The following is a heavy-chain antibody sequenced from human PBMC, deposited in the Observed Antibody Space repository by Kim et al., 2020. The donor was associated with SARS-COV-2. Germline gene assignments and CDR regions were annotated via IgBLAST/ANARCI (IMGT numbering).Heavy chain of an antibody. CDR2: VGTYRGNT. Sequence: ASVKVSCKASGYMFTSYGLNWVRQAPGQGPEWMGWVGTYRGNTKSAQKFQGRVTMTIDSSRRTAYLELMSLRPDDTAVYFCARDRRGRPGNMKGYYYNGMDVWGQGTTVTVS. V-gene: IGHV1-18*04. J-gene: IGHJ6*02. CDR3: ARDRRGRPGNMKGYYYNGMDV. D-gene: IGHD3-16*01. CDR1: GYMFTSYG.